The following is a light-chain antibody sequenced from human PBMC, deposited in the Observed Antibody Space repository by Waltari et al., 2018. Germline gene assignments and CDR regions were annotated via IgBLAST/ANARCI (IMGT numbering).Light chain of an antibody. CDR3: QKYESLPAT. V-gene: IGKV3-20*01. J-gene: IGKJ1*01. Sequence: EIVLTQSPGTLSLSPGERATLSCRASQSVGKYLAWYQQRPGQAPRLLLYHASIRATGIPDRFSGSGSGTDFGLTISRLEPEDFAVYYCQKYESLPATFGQGTTVEIK. CDR2: HAS. CDR1: QSVGKY.